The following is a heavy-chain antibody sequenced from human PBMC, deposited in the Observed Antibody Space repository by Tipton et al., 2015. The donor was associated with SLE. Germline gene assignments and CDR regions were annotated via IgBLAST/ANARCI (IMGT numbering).Heavy chain of an antibody. CDR3: GTTVSRTRGIGY. D-gene: IGHD4-17*01. V-gene: IGHV3-7*01. J-gene: IGHJ4*02. Sequence: SLRLSCAASGFPFSRYWMTWVRQAPGKGLEWVANIKEDGSKRDYVDSVKGRFTISRDNVENSLFLQMNSLRAEDTAVYFCGTTVSRTRGIGYWGQGTLVTVSS. CDR1: GFPFSRYW. CDR2: IKEDGSKR.